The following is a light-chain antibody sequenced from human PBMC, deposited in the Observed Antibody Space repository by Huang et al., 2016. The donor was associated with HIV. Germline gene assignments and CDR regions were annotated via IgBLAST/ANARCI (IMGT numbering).Light chain of an antibody. CDR2: NAS. V-gene: IGKV1-5*03. CDR1: QNIGSW. CDR3: QQLNSNPYT. J-gene: IGKJ2*01. Sequence: DIQMTQSPSTLSASVGGRVTITCRASQNIGSWLAWYQQKPGKAPKLLIYNASTLQGWVPSRFSGSGSGTGFTLTIRSLQPDDFATYFCQQLNSNPYTFGQGTQVQIK.